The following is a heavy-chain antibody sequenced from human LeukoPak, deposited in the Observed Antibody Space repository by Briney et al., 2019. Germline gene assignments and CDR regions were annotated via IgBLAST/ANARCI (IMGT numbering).Heavy chain of an antibody. Sequence: SETLSLTCTVSGGSISSYYWSWLRQPPGKGLEWIGYIYYSGSTNYNPSLKSRVTISVDTSKNQFSLKLSSVTAADTAVYYCARESQDAFDIWGQGTMVTVSS. CDR2: IYYSGST. CDR3: ARESQDAFDI. CDR1: GGSISSYY. J-gene: IGHJ3*02. V-gene: IGHV4-59*01.